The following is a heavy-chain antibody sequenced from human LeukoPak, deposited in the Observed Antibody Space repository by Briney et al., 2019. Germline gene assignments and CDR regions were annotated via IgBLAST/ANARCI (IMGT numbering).Heavy chain of an antibody. Sequence: SETLSLTCTVSGGSISSGSYYWSWLRQPAGKGLEWIGRIYTSGSTNYSPSLKSRVTISVDTSKNQFSLKLSSVTAADTAVYYCARRISAVAGSSWYWGQGTLVTVSS. CDR1: GGSISSGSYY. J-gene: IGHJ4*02. CDR2: IYTSGST. D-gene: IGHD6-19*01. CDR3: ARRISAVAGSSWY. V-gene: IGHV4-61*02.